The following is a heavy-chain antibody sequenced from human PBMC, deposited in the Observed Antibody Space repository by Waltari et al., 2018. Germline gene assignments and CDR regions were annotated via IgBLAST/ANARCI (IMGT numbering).Heavy chain of an antibody. D-gene: IGHD3-10*01. Sequence: AQGKGMEWVSAISGSGGSTDYADSVKGRFTISRDNSKNTLYLQMNSLRAEDTAVYYCAKDITMVRGVITDWGQGTLVTVSS. CDR3: AKDITMVRGVITD. J-gene: IGHJ4*02. CDR2: ISGSGGST. V-gene: IGHV3-23*01.